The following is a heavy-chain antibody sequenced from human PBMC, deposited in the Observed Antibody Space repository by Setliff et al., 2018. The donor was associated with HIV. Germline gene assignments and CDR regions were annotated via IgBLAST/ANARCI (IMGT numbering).Heavy chain of an antibody. CDR2: INPSGAST. Sequence: ASVKVSCKASGYTFTIYYMHWVRQAPGQGLEWIGIINPSGASTSYAQKFQGRVTMTRDTSINTVYMDLSRLRSGDTALYYCARFWTRGEYNWWSGHPENFDYWGQGTLVTVSS. J-gene: IGHJ4*02. CDR1: GYTFTIYY. D-gene: IGHD3-3*01. CDR3: ARFWTRGEYNWWSGHPENFDY. V-gene: IGHV1-46*01.